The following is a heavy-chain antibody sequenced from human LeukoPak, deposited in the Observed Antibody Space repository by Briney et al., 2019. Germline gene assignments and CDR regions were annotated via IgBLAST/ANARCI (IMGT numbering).Heavy chain of an antibody. Sequence: PSETLSLTCAVSGGSIRSNNHYWGWIRQPPGKGLEWIGNIYFNGNIAYNPSLQSRVTISVDTSKNQFSLRLNSVTSADTAMYYCARVELIVALPTSFDPWGQGTLVTVSS. V-gene: IGHV4-39*07. CDR3: ARVELIVALPTSFDP. J-gene: IGHJ5*02. CDR2: IYFNGNI. D-gene: IGHD5-12*01. CDR1: GGSIRSNNHY.